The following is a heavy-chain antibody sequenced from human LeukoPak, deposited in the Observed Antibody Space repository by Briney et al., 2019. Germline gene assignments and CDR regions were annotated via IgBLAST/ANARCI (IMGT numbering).Heavy chain of an antibody. CDR1: GFTFSSYA. CDR3: VKDRRYYYGSGSHYNNYFDY. J-gene: IGHJ4*02. Sequence: PGGSLRLSCSASGFTFSSYAMHWVRQAPGKGLEYVSAISSNGGSTYYADSVKGRFTISRDNSQNTLYLQMSSLRAEDTAVYYCVKDRRYYYGSGSHYNNYFDYWGQGTLVTVSS. D-gene: IGHD3-10*01. CDR2: ISSNGGST. V-gene: IGHV3-64D*06.